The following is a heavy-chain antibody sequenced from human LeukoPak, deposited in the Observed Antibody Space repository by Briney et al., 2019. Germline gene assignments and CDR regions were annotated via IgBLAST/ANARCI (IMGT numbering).Heavy chain of an antibody. Sequence: GGSLRLSCAASGLTFSTSWMNWVRQAPGKGLEWVANINPDGSAKYYVDSVKGRFTISRDNTKNSLYLQMNSLRAEDTAVYYCARDFAYGRLDYWGQGTLVTVSS. J-gene: IGHJ4*02. CDR3: ARDFAYGRLDY. D-gene: IGHD1-26*01. V-gene: IGHV3-7*03. CDR2: INPDGSAK. CDR1: GLTFSTSW.